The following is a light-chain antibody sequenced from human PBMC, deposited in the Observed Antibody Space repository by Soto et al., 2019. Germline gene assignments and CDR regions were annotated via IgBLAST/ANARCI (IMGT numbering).Light chain of an antibody. CDR3: MQTLQTPFT. CDR2: LGS. Sequence: DLVMTQSPLSLPVTPGEPASISCRSSQSLLHSNGYNYLDWYLQKPGQSPQLLIYLGSNRASGVPDRFSGSGSGTDFTLKISRVEAEDVAVYYCMQTLQTPFTFGGGTKVEIK. V-gene: IGKV2-28*01. J-gene: IGKJ4*01. CDR1: QSLLHSNGYNY.